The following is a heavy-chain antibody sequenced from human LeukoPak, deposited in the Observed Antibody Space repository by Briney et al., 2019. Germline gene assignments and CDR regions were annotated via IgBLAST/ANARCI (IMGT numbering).Heavy chain of an antibody. J-gene: IGHJ4*02. CDR2: INTDGGDT. CDR3: ARDEKIVGASGQDY. D-gene: IGHD1-26*01. Sequence: GGSLRLSCAASGFTFGSYWMHWVRQAPGKGLVWVSRINTDGGDTIYADSVKGRFTISRDNAKNTLFLQMNSLRAEDTAVYYCARDEKIVGASGQDYWGQGTLVTVSS. V-gene: IGHV3-74*01. CDR1: GFTFGSYW.